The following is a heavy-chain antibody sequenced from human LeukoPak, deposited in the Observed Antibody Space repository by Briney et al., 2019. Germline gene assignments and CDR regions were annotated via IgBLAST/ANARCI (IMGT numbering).Heavy chain of an antibody. CDR1: GDSVSNNGPS. CDR3: ARGGAGWYVSVFDP. CDR2: TYYRTRWYF. D-gene: IGHD6-19*01. V-gene: IGHV6-1*01. J-gene: IGHJ5*02. Sequence: SQTLSLTCAISGDSVSNNGPSWNWIRQSPSRGLEWLGRTYYRTRWYFDYAVSVRSRATINPDTSKNQFSLQLDSVTPEDTAVYYCARGGAGWYVSVFDPWGQGTLVTVSS.